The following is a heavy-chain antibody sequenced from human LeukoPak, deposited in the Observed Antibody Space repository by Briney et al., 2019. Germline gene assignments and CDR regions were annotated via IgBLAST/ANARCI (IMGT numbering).Heavy chain of an antibody. CDR3: ARDSRSGIAAAGAQAY. CDR2: ISYDGSNR. J-gene: IGHJ4*02. CDR1: GFTFSSYA. Sequence: GGSLRLPCAASGFTFSSYAMHWVRQAPGKGLEWVAVISYDGSNRYYADSVKGRFTISRDNSKNTLYLQMNSLRAEDTAVYYCARDSRSGIAAAGAQAYWGQGTLVTVSS. D-gene: IGHD6-13*01. V-gene: IGHV3-30*04.